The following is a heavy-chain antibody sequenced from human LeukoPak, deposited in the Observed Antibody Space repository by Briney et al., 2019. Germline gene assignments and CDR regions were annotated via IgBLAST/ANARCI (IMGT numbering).Heavy chain of an antibody. V-gene: IGHV1-18*01. CDR1: GYTFTSYG. Sequence: ASVKVSCKASGYTFTSYGISWVRQAPGQGLEWMGWISAYNGNTNYAQKLQGRVTMTTDTSTSTAYMELRSLRSDDTAVYYCARSDRGKTMYYYYGMDVWGQGTTVTVSS. CDR3: ARSDRGKTMYYYYGMDV. D-gene: IGHD1-1*01. J-gene: IGHJ6*02. CDR2: ISAYNGNT.